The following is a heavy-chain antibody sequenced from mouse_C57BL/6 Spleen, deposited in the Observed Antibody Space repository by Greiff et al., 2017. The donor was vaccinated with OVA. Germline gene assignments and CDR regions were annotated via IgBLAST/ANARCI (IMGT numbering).Heavy chain of an antibody. V-gene: IGHV5-17*01. CDR2: ISSGSSTI. D-gene: IGHD1-1*01. Sequence: EVQRVESGGGLVKPGGSLKLSCAASGFTFSDYGMHWVRQAPEKGLEWVAYISSGSSTIYYADTVKGRFTISRDNAKNTLFLQMTSLRSEDTAMYYCARPVVAKGYAMDYWGQGTSVTVSS. J-gene: IGHJ4*01. CDR3: ARPVVAKGYAMDY. CDR1: GFTFSDYG.